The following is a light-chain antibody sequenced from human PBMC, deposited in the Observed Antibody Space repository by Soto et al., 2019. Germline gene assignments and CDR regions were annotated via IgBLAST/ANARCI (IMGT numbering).Light chain of an antibody. CDR1: SSDVGGYNF. J-gene: IGLJ3*02. V-gene: IGLV2-14*01. CDR2: EIS. Sequence: QSALTQPASVSGSPGQAITISCTGTSSDVGGYNFVSWYQQYPGKAPKLMIFEISDRPSGVSNRFSGSKSGNTASLTISGLQAEDEADYYCSSYTSNTTRVFGGGTKLT. CDR3: SSYTSNTTRV.